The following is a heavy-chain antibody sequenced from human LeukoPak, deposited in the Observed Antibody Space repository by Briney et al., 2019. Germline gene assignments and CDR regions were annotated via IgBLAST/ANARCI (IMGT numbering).Heavy chain of an antibody. D-gene: IGHD2-2*01. CDR1: GFTFSSYG. J-gene: IGHJ6*02. CDR2: IWYDGSNK. CDR3: ARDLFPGDRTSSYYGMDV. Sequence: GRSLRLSCAASGFTFSSYGMHWVRQAPGKGLEWVAVIWYDGSNKYYADSVKGRFTISRDNSKNTLYLQMNSLRAEDAAVYYCARDLFPGDRTSSYYGMDVWGQGTTVTVSS. V-gene: IGHV3-33*01.